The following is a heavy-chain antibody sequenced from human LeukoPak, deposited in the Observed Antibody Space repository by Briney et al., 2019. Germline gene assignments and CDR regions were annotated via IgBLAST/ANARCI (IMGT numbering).Heavy chain of an antibody. CDR3: ARGGGWFAY. D-gene: IGHD2-15*01. V-gene: IGHV4-59*01. CDR1: GGSISSYY. Sequence: SETLSLTCTVSGGSISSYYRSWIRQPPGKGLEWIGYIYYSGSTNYNPSLKSRVTISVDTSKNQFSLKLSSVTAADTAVYFCARGGGWFAYWAQGTLVPVSS. J-gene: IGHJ5*01. CDR2: IYYSGST.